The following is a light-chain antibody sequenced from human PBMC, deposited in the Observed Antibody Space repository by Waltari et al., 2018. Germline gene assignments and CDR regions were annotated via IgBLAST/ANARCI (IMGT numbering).Light chain of an antibody. CDR2: LGS. CDR1: QSLLHSNGYNY. V-gene: IGKV2-28*01. Sequence: DIVMTQSPLSLPVTPGEPASISCRSSQSLLHSNGYNYWDWYLQKPGQPPQLLIYLGSNRASGVPDRFSGSGSGTDFTLKISRVEAEDVGVYYCMQALQTPYTFGQGTKLEIK. CDR3: MQALQTPYT. J-gene: IGKJ2*01.